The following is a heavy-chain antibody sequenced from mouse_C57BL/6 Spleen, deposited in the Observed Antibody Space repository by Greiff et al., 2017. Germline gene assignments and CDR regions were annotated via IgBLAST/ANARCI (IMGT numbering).Heavy chain of an antibody. D-gene: IGHD4-1*01. J-gene: IGHJ4*01. V-gene: IGHV2-2*01. CDR1: GFSLTSYG. CDR3: ARENWSYAMDY. Sequence: QVQLQQSGPGLVQPSQSLSITCTVSGFSLTSYGVHWVRQSPGKGLEWLGVIWSGGSTDYNAAFISRLSISKDNSKSQVFFKMSSLQADDTAIYYCARENWSYAMDYWGQGTSVTVSS. CDR2: IWSGGST.